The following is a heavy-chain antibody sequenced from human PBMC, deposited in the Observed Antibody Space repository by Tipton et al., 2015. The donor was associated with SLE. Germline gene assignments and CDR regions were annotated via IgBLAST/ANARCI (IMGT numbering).Heavy chain of an antibody. CDR3: ARGYDSSGYPLTYFDY. D-gene: IGHD3-22*01. Sequence: LRLSCTVSGGSISSYYWSWIRQPPGKGLEWIGYIYYSGSTNYNPSLKSRVTISVDTSKNQFSLKLSSVTAADTAVYYCARGYDSSGYPLTYFDYWGQGTLVTVSS. CDR2: IYYSGST. J-gene: IGHJ4*02. V-gene: IGHV4-59*01. CDR1: GGSISSYY.